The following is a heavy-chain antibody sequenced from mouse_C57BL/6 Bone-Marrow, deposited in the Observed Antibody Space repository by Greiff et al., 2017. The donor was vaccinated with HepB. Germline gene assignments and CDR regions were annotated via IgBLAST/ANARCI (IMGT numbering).Heavy chain of an antibody. Sequence: QVHVKQSGAELARPGASVKLSCKASGYTFTSYGISWVKQRTGQGLEWIGEIYPRSGNTYYNEKFKGKATLTADKSSSTAYMELRSLTSEDSAVYFCARFYYYGSSYWYFDVWGTGTTVTVSS. J-gene: IGHJ1*03. CDR2: IYPRSGNT. V-gene: IGHV1-81*01. CDR3: ARFYYYGSSYWYFDV. D-gene: IGHD1-1*01. CDR1: GYTFTSYG.